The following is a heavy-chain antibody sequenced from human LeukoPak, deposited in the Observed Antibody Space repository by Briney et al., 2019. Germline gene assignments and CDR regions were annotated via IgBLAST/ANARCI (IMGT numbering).Heavy chain of an antibody. D-gene: IGHD6-25*01. J-gene: IGHJ4*02. CDR2: ISSSSSYI. Sequence: PGGSLRLSCAASGFTFSSYSMNWVRQAPGKGLEWVSSISSSSSYIYYADSVKGRFTISRDNAKSSLYLQMNSLRAEDTAVYYCARDSSEGTDYWGQGTLVTVSS. CDR1: GFTFSSYS. CDR3: ARDSSEGTDY. V-gene: IGHV3-21*01.